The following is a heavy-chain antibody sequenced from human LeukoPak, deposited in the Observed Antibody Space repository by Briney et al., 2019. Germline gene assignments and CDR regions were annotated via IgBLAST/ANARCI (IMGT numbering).Heavy chain of an antibody. V-gene: IGHV3-43*02. CDR3: AKGGGDYFLYYFDY. CDR1: GFTFDDYG. Sequence: PGGSLRLSCAASGFTFDDYGMHWVRQAPGKGLEWVSLIRGDGTSTYYADSVKGRFTVSRDSSRNSLYLQMNSLTTEDTAFYYCAKGGGDYFLYYFDYWGQGILVTVSS. CDR2: IRGDGTST. D-gene: IGHD3-16*01. J-gene: IGHJ4*02.